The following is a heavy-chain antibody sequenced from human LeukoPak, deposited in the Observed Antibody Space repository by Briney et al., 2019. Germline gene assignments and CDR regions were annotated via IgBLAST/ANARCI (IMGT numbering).Heavy chain of an antibody. CDR1: GGSISSYY. CDR3: ARDSSSWYTNWFDP. CDR2: IYHSGST. J-gene: IGHJ5*02. D-gene: IGHD6-13*01. Sequence: SETLSLTCTVSGGSISSYYWGWIRQPPGKGLEWIGSIYHSGSTYYNPSLKSRVTISVDTSKNQFSLKLSSVTAADTAVYYCARDSSSWYTNWFDPWGQGTLVTVSS. V-gene: IGHV4-38-2*02.